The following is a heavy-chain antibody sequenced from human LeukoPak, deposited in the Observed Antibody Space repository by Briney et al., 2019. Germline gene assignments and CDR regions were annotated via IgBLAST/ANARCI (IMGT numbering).Heavy chain of an antibody. CDR3: ARYSSLSGY. Sequence: SETLSLTCTVSGGSISSSGFYWGWIRQPPGQGLEWIGSISYSGSTYYNPSLKSRVTISVDTSKNQFSLKLTSVTAADTAVYYCARYSSLSGYWGQGTLVTVSA. J-gene: IGHJ4*02. V-gene: IGHV4-39*01. CDR2: ISYSGST. CDR1: GGSISSSGFY. D-gene: IGHD6-19*01.